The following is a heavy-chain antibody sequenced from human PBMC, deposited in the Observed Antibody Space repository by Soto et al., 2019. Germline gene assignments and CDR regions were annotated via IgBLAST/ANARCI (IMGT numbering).Heavy chain of an antibody. D-gene: IGHD3-10*01. CDR3: ARTPNYYAMDV. V-gene: IGHV1-3*01. CDR1: GYTFSSYT. Sequence: QVQFVQSGAEVKKPGASVKVSCKASGYTFSSYTMHWVRQAPGQRLEWMGWINAGNGNTKYSQKFQGRVTITRDTSASTAYMALSSLRSEDTAVYYCARTPNYYAMDVWGQGTTVTVSS. CDR2: INAGNGNT. J-gene: IGHJ6*02.